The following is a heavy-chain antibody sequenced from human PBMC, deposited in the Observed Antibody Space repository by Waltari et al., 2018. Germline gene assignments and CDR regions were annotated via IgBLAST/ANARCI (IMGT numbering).Heavy chain of an antibody. J-gene: IGHJ4*02. CDR3: AAESATVTTSDY. CDR1: GFTFTSSA. Sequence: QMQLVQSGPEVKKPGTSVKVSCKASGFTFTSSAVQWVRQARGQRLEWIGWIVVGSGNTNYAQKFQERVTITRDMSTSTAYMELSSVRSEDTAVYYCAAESATVTTSDYWGQGTLVTVSS. CDR2: IVVGSGNT. D-gene: IGHD4-17*01. V-gene: IGHV1-58*01.